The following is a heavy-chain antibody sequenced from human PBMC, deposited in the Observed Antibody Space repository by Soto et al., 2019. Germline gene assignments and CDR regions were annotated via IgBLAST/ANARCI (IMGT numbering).Heavy chain of an antibody. CDR1: GGSFSGYY. CDR3: ARPGVGLWFGENYFDY. V-gene: IGHV4-34*01. CDR2: INHSGST. Sequence: SETLSLTCAVYGGSFSGYYWSWIRQPPWKGLEWIGEINHSGSTNYNPSLKSRVTISVDTSKNQFSLKLSSVTAADTAVYYCARPGVGLWFGENYFDYWAQGTLVTVSS. D-gene: IGHD3-10*01. J-gene: IGHJ4*02.